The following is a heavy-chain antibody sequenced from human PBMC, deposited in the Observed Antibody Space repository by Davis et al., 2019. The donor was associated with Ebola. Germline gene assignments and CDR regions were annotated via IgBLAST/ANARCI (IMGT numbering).Heavy chain of an antibody. CDR3: ARGCSSTSCLGNWFDP. Sequence: ASVKVSCKASGYTFTSYDINWVRQATGQGLEWMGWMNPNSGNTGYAQKFQGRVTMTRNTSISTAYMELSRLRSDDTAVYYCARGCSSTSCLGNWFDPWGQGTLVTVSS. J-gene: IGHJ5*02. D-gene: IGHD2-2*01. CDR2: MNPNSGNT. V-gene: IGHV1-8*01. CDR1: GYTFTSYD.